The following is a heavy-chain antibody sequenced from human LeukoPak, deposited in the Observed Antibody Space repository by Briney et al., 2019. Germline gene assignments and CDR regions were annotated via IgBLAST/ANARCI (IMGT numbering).Heavy chain of an antibody. CDR2: LYYSGTT. CDR3: ASHTTVFNY. J-gene: IGHJ4*02. CDR1: GGSISSSSYY. Sequence: PSETLSLTCTVSGGSISSSSYYWGRIRQPPGKGLDWIGSLYYSGTTYYNPSLKSRVTISVDTSKNQFSLKLSSVTAADTAVYYCASHTTVFNYWGQGTLVTVSS. D-gene: IGHD1-26*01. V-gene: IGHV4-39*01.